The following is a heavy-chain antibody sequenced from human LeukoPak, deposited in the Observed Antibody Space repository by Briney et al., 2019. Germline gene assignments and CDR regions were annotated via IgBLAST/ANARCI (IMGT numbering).Heavy chain of an antibody. CDR3: AKEITTYYDFWSGYYDYYYYGMDV. J-gene: IGHJ6*02. CDR2: ISGSGGST. V-gene: IGHV3-23*01. Sequence: GGSLRLSCAASGFTFSSYAMGWVRQAPGKGLEWVSAISGSGGSTYYADSVKGRFTISRDNSKNTLYLQMNSLRAEDTAVYYCAKEITTYYDFWSGYYDYYYYGMDVWGQGTTVTVSS. CDR1: GFTFSSYA. D-gene: IGHD3-3*01.